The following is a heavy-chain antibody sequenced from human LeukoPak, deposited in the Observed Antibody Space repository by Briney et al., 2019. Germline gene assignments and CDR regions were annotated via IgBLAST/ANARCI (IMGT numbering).Heavy chain of an antibody. J-gene: IGHJ6*03. D-gene: IGHD3-9*01. CDR2: INPNSGGT. CDR1: GYTFTGYY. CDR3: ARCCLYDILTGGHYYMDV. Sequence: ASVKVPCKASGYTFTGYYMHWVRQAPGQGLEWMGWINPNSGGTNYAQKFQGRVTMTRDTSISTAYMELSRLRSDDTAVYYCARCCLYDILTGGHYYMDVWGKGTTVTISS. V-gene: IGHV1-2*02.